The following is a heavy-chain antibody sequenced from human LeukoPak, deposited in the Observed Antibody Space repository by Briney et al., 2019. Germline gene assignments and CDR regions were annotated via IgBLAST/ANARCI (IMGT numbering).Heavy chain of an antibody. CDR3: AKVVSGYHFDY. V-gene: IGHV3-23*01. D-gene: IGHD5-12*01. J-gene: IGHJ4*02. CDR2: FSATDGSA. CDR1: GFTFSSYA. Sequence: PGGSPRLSCAASGFTFSSYAMTWVRQAPGKGLEWVSAFSATDGSAQYAESVEGRFTISRDNSQNTLYLQMNTLRAEDTAVYYCAKVVSGYHFDYWGQGTLVTVSS.